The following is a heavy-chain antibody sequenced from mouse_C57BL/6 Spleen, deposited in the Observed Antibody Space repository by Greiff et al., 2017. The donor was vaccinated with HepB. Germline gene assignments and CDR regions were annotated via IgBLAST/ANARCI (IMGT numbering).Heavy chain of an antibody. CDR3: TTVVAPVRYFDV. CDR2: IWGDGST. J-gene: IGHJ1*03. V-gene: IGHV2-3*01. Sequence: QVQLQQSGPGLVAPSQSLSITCTVSGFSLTSYGVSWVRQPPGKGLEWLGVIWGDGSTNYHSALISRLSISKDNSKSQVFLKLNSLQTDDTATYYWTTVVAPVRYFDVWGTGTTVTVSS. D-gene: IGHD1-1*01. CDR1: GFSLTSYG.